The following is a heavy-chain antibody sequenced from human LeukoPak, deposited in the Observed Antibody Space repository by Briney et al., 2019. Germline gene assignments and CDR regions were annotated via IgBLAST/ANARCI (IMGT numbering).Heavy chain of an antibody. D-gene: IGHD4-23*01. Sequence: PGGSLRLSCAASGFTFDDYAMHWVRQGPGNVLESVSLISGDGGSTYYADSVKGRFTISRDNSKNSLYLQMNSLRNEDTALYYCAKGGNYGGNSRLNYWGQGTLVTVSS. J-gene: IGHJ4*02. CDR2: ISGDGGST. CDR1: GFTFDDYA. V-gene: IGHV3-43*02. CDR3: AKGGNYGGNSRLNY.